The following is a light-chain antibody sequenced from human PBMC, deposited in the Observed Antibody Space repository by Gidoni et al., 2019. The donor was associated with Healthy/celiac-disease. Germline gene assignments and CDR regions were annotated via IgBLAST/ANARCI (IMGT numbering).Light chain of an antibody. CDR1: QGIRSD. J-gene: IGKJ3*01. CDR3: QQYYSYLFT. V-gene: IGKV1-8*01. Sequence: AIRMTQSPSSLSASTGARVTITCRASQGIRSDLAWYQQKPGKAPKLLIYAASPLQSGVPSRFSGSGSGTDFTLTISCLQSEDFATYYCQQYYSYLFTFGPXTKVEIK. CDR2: AAS.